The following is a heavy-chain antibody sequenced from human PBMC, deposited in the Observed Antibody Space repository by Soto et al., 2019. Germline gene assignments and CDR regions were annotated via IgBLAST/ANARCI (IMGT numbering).Heavy chain of an antibody. CDR2: IYWDDDK. D-gene: IGHD2-15*01. CDR1: GFSLSTHGVG. V-gene: IGHV2-5*02. CDR3: AHAMLYCTGGSCSTWFDS. Sequence: QITLKESGPTLVKPTQTLTLTCTFSGFSLSTHGVGVGWIRQPAGKALEWLALIYWDDDKRYSASLNSRLTIPKDTSKNPVVLTMTNVDPVDTATYYCAHAMLYCTGGSCSTWFDSWGPGTLVTVSS. J-gene: IGHJ5*01.